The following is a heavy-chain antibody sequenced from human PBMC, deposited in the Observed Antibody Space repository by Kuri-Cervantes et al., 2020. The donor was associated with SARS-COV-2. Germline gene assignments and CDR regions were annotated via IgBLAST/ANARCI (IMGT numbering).Heavy chain of an antibody. CDR2: ISYDGSNK. CDR1: GFTFSSCA. J-gene: IGHJ3*02. V-gene: IGHV3-30-3*01. CDR3: AIPQGYCSGGSCPDAFDI. D-gene: IGHD2-15*01. Sequence: GGSLRLSCAASGFTFSSCAMHWVRQAPGKGLEWVAVISYDGSNKYYADSVKGRFTISRDNSNNTLYLQMNGLRAEYTAVYYCAIPQGYCSGGSCPDAFDIWGQGTMVTVSS.